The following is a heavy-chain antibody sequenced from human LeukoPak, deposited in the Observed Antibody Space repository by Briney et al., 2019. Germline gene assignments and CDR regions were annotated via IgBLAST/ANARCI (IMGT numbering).Heavy chain of an antibody. D-gene: IGHD3-22*01. CDR2: IIPIFGTA. J-gene: IGHJ3*02. V-gene: IGHV1-69*13. Sequence: SVKISCKASGGTFSSYAISWVRQAPGQGLEWMGGIIPIFGTANYAQKFQGRVTITADESTSTAYMELSSLRSEDTAVYYCARDQRVDSSGYYDAFDIWGQGTMVTVSS. CDR1: GGTFSSYA. CDR3: ARDQRVDSSGYYDAFDI.